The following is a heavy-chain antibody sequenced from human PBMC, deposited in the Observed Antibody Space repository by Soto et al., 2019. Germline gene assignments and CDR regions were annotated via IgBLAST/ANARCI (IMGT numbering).Heavy chain of an antibody. D-gene: IGHD3-10*01. CDR2: IYSGGST. CDR3: ASLMIGFGGLRY. V-gene: IGHV3-53*01. Sequence: PGGSLRLSCAASGFTVSSNYMSWVRQAPGKGLEWVSVIYSGGSTYYADSVKGRFTISRDNSKNTLYLQMNSLRAEDTAVYYRASLMIGFGGLRYWGQGTLVTVSS. J-gene: IGHJ4*02. CDR1: GFTVSSNY.